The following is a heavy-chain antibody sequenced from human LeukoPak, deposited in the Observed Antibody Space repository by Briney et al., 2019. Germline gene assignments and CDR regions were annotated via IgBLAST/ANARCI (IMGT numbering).Heavy chain of an antibody. CDR3: ASRAVAGNYFQH. CDR2: INPSGGST. Sequence: ASVKVSCKASGYTFTSYYMHWVRQAPGQGLEWMGIINPSGGSTNYAQKFQGRVTMTRDTSTSTVYMELSSLRSEDTAVYYCASRAVAGNYFQHWGQGTLVTVSS. J-gene: IGHJ1*01. D-gene: IGHD6-19*01. CDR1: GYTFTSYY. V-gene: IGHV1-46*01.